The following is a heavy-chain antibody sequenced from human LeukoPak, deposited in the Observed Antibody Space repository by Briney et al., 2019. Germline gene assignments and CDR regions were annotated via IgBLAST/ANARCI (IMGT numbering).Heavy chain of an antibody. J-gene: IGHJ3*02. V-gene: IGHV4-59*01. Sequence: PSETLSLTCTVSGGSISSYYWSWIRQPPGKGLEWIGYIYYSGSTNYNPSLKSRVTISVDTSKNQFSLKLSSVTAADTAVYYCARAVAGTAGWWPDAFDIWGQGTMVTVSS. CDR3: ARAVAGTAGWWPDAFDI. CDR1: GGSISSYY. D-gene: IGHD6-19*01. CDR2: IYYSGST.